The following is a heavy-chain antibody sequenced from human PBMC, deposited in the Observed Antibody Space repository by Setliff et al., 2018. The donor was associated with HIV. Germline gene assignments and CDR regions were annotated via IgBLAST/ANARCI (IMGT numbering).Heavy chain of an antibody. CDR2: INPNSGGT. V-gene: IGHV1-2*02. J-gene: IGHJ5*02. CDR1: GYTFTGYY. D-gene: IGHD2-15*01. CDR3: ARVRYCSGGSCYGGEYWFDP. Sequence: GASVKVSCKASGYTFTGYYMHWVRQAPGQGLEWMGWINPNSGGTNYAQKFQDRVTMTRDTSTSTVYMELSSLRSEDTAVYYCARVRYCSGGSCYGGEYWFDPWGQGTLVTVSS.